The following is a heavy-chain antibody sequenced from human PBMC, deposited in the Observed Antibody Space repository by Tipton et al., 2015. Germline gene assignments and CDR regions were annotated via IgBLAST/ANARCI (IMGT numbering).Heavy chain of an antibody. D-gene: IGHD6-6*01. V-gene: IGHV3-9*01. CDR1: GFTFDDHA. J-gene: IGHJ4*02. CDR3: ARDRGEYSSSPGLDY. CDR2: ITWNSVNV. Sequence: SLRLSCVVSGFTFDDHAMHWVRQAPGKGLEWISGITWNSVNVEYADSVKGRFTISRDNAKNTLYLQMNSLRAEDTAVYYCARDRGEYSSSPGLDYWGQGTLVTVSS.